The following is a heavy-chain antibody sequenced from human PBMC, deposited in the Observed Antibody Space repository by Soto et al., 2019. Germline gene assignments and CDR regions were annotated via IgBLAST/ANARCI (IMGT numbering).Heavy chain of an antibody. CDR1: GLTFSNVW. Sequence: VQLVESGGGFVKPGGSLRLSCAASGLTFSNVWMNWVRQAPGKGLEWVGHIKSKTDGGTTDYAAPVKGRFTISRDDSKNTLYLQMNSLKSDDTGVYYCPTDIWPYFQSDYWGQGALVTVSP. CDR3: PTDIWPYFQSDY. D-gene: IGHD2-21*01. V-gene: IGHV3-15*07. J-gene: IGHJ4*02. CDR2: IKSKTDGGTT.